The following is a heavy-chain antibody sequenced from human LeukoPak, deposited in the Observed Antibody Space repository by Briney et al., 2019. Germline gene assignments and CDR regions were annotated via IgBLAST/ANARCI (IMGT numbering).Heavy chain of an antibody. CDR2: ISAYNGNT. Sequence: ASVKVSCKASGYTFTSYGISWVRQAPGQGLEWMGWISAYNGNTNYAQKLQGRVTMTRDTSISTAYMELRRLRYDDTAVYYCARGRDWNPWVVDYWGQGTLVTVSS. D-gene: IGHD1-1*01. J-gene: IGHJ4*02. CDR3: ARGRDWNPWVVDY. CDR1: GYTFTSYG. V-gene: IGHV1-18*01.